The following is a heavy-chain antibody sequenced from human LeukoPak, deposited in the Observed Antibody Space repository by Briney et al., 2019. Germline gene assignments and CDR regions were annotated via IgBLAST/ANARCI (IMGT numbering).Heavy chain of an antibody. V-gene: IGHV3-23*01. CDR1: GFTFSSYA. CDR2: ISGSGGST. J-gene: IGHJ4*02. D-gene: IGHD2-21*02. Sequence: GGSLRLSCAASGFTFSSYAMSWVRQAPGKGLEWVSAISGSGGSTYYADSVKGRFTISRDNSKNTLYLQMNSLRAEDTAVYYCAKGIVVVTAVRGYYFDYWGQGTLVTVSS. CDR3: AKGIVVVTAVRGYYFDY.